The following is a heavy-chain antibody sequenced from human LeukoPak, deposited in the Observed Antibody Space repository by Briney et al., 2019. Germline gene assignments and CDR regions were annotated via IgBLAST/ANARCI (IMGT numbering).Heavy chain of an antibody. D-gene: IGHD5-24*01. CDR2: IYHSGST. CDR3: ARVGMAEATGSFDY. CDR1: GYSISSGYY. J-gene: IGHJ4*02. Sequence: SGTLSLTCTVSGYSISSGYYWGWIRQPPGKGLEWIGSIYHSGSTYYNPSLKSRVTISVDTSKNQFSLKLSSVTAADTAVYYCARVGMAEATGSFDYWGQGTLVTVSS. V-gene: IGHV4-38-2*02.